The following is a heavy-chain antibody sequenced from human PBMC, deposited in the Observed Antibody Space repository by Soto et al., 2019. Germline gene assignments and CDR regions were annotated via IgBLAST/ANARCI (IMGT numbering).Heavy chain of an antibody. V-gene: IGHV1-18*01. J-gene: IGHJ4*02. CDR1: GYTFASYA. CDR3: GRDRSTPES. Sequence: QVQLVQSGAEVKKPGASVKVSCKASGYTFASYAISWMRQAPGQGLEWMGWISAYNGNTNYAQKLQGRVTMTTDTSTRTAYMELRSLGSADTAVYHCGRDRSTPESWGQGTLVTVSS. CDR2: ISAYNGNT.